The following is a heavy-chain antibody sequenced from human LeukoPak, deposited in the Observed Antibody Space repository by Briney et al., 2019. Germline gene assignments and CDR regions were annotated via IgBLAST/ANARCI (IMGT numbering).Heavy chain of an antibody. CDR2: ISGKNGNT. CDR1: GYTFTSYG. D-gene: IGHD5-12*01. Sequence: ASVKVSCKASGYTFTSYGTSWVRQAPGQGLEWMGWISGKNGNTNYAEKLQGRVTMTTDTSTSTAYMGLRSLRSDDTAVYYCARGGYSGYDGPISYWGQGTLVTVSS. CDR3: ARGGYSGYDGPISY. V-gene: IGHV1-18*01. J-gene: IGHJ4*02.